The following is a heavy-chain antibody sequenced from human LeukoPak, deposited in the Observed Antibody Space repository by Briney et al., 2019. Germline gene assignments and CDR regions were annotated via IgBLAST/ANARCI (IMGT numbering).Heavy chain of an antibody. CDR2: INTNTGNP. CDR1: GYTFTGYY. Sequence: ASVKVSCKASGYTFTGYYVHWVRQAPGQGLEWMGWINTNTGNPTYAQGFTGRFVFSFDTSVSTAYLQINSLKAEDTAVYYCARDSSYYDYVWGSYRYRLDYWGQGTLVTVSS. D-gene: IGHD3-16*02. J-gene: IGHJ4*02. V-gene: IGHV7-4-1*02. CDR3: ARDSSYYDYVWGSYRYRLDY.